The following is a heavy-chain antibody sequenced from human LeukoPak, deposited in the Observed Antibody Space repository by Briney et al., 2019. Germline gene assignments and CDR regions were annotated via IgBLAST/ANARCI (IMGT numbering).Heavy chain of an antibody. D-gene: IGHD1-14*01. CDR1: GGSFSNYY. J-gene: IGHJ6*02. CDR2: IYTSGST. V-gene: IGHV4-4*07. Sequence: PSETLSLICTVSGGSFSNYYWSWIRQPAGKGLEWIGRIYTSGSTNYNPSVKSRVTMSVDTSNNQFSLKLTSVTAADTAVYYCARQPPQYYGMDVWGQGTTVTVSS. CDR3: ARQPPQYYGMDV.